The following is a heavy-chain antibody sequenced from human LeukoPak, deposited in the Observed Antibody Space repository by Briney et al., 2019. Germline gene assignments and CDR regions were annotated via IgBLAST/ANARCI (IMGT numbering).Heavy chain of an antibody. J-gene: IGHJ5*02. CDR2: IYYSGST. V-gene: IGHV4-59*01. Sequence: SETLSLTCTVSGGSISSYYWSWIRQPPGKGLEWIGYIYYSGSTNYNPSLRSRVTISVDTSRNQFSLKLSSVTAADTAVYYCARGYSSSWYWFDPWGQGTLVTVSS. CDR3: ARGYSSSWYWFDP. D-gene: IGHD6-13*01. CDR1: GGSISSYY.